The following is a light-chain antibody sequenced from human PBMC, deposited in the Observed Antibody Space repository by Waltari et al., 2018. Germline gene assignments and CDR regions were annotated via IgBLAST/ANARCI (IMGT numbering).Light chain of an antibody. CDR3: QSAVVVSTGTYPWL. J-gene: IGLJ3*02. Sequence: SYALTQPPSVSVSPGQTARIPSSGEPLAKQHAYWYQQKPGQAPIMPIQRDTQRPSGIPERFSGSSSSTTVTLTISGVQADDEADYYCQSAVVVSTGTYPWLFGGGTKLTVV. CDR1: PLAKQH. V-gene: IGLV3-25*03. CDR2: RDT.